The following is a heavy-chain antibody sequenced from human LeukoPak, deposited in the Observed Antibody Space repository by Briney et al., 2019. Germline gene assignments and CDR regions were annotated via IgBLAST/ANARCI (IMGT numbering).Heavy chain of an antibody. CDR2: IYTSGST. CDR1: GGSISSGSYY. CDR3: ARVGYYDSSGYSWD. V-gene: IGHV4-61*02. Sequence: SQTLSLTCTVSGGSISSGSYYWRWLGQPAGTGLEWLGRIYTSGSTNYNPSLKSRVTISVDTSKNQFSLKLSSVTAADTAVYYCARVGYYDSSGYSWDWGQGTLVTVSS. J-gene: IGHJ4*02. D-gene: IGHD3-22*01.